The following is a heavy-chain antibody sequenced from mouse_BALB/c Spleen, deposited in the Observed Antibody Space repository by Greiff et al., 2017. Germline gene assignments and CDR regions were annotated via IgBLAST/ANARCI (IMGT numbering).Heavy chain of an antibody. CDR3: ASPTTGLAY. J-gene: IGHJ3*01. CDR1: GYSITSDYA. D-gene: IGHD1-1*01. V-gene: IGHV3-2*02. Sequence: EVKLVESGPGLVKPSQSLSLTCTVTGYSITSDYAWNWIRQFPGNKLEWMGYISYSGSTSYNPSLKSRISITRDTSKNQFFLQLNSVTTEDTATYYCASPTTGLAYWGQGTLVTVSA. CDR2: ISYSGST.